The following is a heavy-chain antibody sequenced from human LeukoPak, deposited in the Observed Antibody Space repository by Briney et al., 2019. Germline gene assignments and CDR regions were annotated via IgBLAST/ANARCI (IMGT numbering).Heavy chain of an antibody. CDR3: ATAGIEYSGYEYFDY. J-gene: IGHJ4*02. CDR1: GYTFTSYY. Sequence: ASVKVSCKASGYTFTSYYMHWVRQAPGQGLEWMGIISPSGSSTNYAQKFQGRVTMTRDTSTSTVYMELSSLRSEDTAVYYCATAGIEYSGYEYFDYWGQGTLVTVSS. V-gene: IGHV1-46*01. CDR2: ISPSGSST. D-gene: IGHD5-12*01.